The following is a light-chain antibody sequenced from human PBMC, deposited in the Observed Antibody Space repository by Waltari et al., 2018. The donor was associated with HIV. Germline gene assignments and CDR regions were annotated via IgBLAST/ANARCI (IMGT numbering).Light chain of an antibody. CDR1: QSVSSSY. CDR3: QQYGSSPYT. J-gene: IGKJ2*01. Sequence: IVLTRSPGTLSLSPGEMATLSCRASQSVSSSYLAWYQQKPGQAPRLLIYGASSRATGIPDRFSGSGSGTDFTLTISRLEPEDFAVYYCQQYGSSPYTFGQGTKLEIK. CDR2: GAS. V-gene: IGKV3-20*01.